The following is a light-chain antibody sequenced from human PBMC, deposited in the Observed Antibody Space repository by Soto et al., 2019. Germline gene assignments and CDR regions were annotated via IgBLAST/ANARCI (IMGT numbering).Light chain of an antibody. Sequence: EIVLTQSPGTLSVSPGERATLSCRASQTISSNYFAWYQQTPGHAPSLLIYGASIRATGIPDMFSGSGSGTFITLTISRLEHEYSAIYYCQQYVSWTFGQGTKVEIK. CDR3: QQYVSWT. CDR2: GAS. J-gene: IGKJ1*01. V-gene: IGKV3-20*01. CDR1: QTISSNY.